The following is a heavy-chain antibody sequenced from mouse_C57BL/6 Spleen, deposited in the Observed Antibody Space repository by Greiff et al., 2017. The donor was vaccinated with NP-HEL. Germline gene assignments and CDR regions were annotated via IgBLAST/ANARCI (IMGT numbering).Heavy chain of an antibody. V-gene: IGHV10-3*01. CDR2: IRSKSSNYAT. D-gene: IGHD1-1*01. CDR1: GFTFNTYA. Sequence: EVQVVESGGGLVQPKGSLKLSCAASGFTFNTYAMHWVRQAPGKGLEWVARIRSKSSNYATYYADSVKDRFTISRDDSQSMLYLQMNNLKTEDTAMYYCVRDPLGSSYGYYYAMDYWGQGTSVTVSS. CDR3: VRDPLGSSYGYYYAMDY. J-gene: IGHJ4*01.